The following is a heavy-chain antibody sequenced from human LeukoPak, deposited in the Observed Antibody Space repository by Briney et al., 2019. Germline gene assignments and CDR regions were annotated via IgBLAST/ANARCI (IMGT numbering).Heavy chain of an antibody. D-gene: IGHD2-2*01. J-gene: IGHJ4*02. CDR3: AKYRPPRL. CDR2: VYHSGIT. Sequence: SGTLSLTCAVSGGSITSSNWWTWVRQAPGKGLEWIGEVYHSGITNYNPSLKSRLTLSVDMSNNEFSLRLNSMTAADTAVYYCAKYRPPRLWGQGTPVTVSS. V-gene: IGHV4-4*02. CDR1: GGSITSSNW.